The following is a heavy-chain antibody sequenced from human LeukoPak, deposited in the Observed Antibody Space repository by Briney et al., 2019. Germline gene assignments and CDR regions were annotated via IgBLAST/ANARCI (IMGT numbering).Heavy chain of an antibody. Sequence: SVKVSCKASGGTFSSYAISWVRQAPGQGLDWMGGIIPIFGTANYAQKFQGRVTITPDESTSTAYMELSSLRSEDTAVYYCARAKNRLGYSSSHFDYWGQGTLVTVSS. V-gene: IGHV1-69*13. CDR1: GGTFSSYA. D-gene: IGHD6-6*01. CDR3: ARAKNRLGYSSSHFDY. CDR2: IIPIFGTA. J-gene: IGHJ4*02.